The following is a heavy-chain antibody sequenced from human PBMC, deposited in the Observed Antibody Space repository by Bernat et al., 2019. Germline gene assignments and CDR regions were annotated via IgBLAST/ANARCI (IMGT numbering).Heavy chain of an antibody. CDR1: GFTFSSYG. D-gene: IGHD1-26*01. CDR3: ARASRPGGSCIDY. CDR2: IWYDGSNK. Sequence: QVQLVESGGGVVQPGRSLRLSCAASGFTFSSYGMHWVRQAPGKGLEWVAVIWYDGSNKYYADAVKGRFTISRDNSKNTLYLQMNSLGGEDTAVYYCARASRPGGSCIDYWGQGTLVTVSS. J-gene: IGHJ4*02. V-gene: IGHV3-33*01.